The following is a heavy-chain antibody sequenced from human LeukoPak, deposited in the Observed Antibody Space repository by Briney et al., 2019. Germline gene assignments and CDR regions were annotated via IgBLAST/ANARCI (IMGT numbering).Heavy chain of an antibody. Sequence: PGGSLRLSCAASGFTFDSYAMSWVRQAPGKGLEWVSTISGSGGSTYYADSVKGRFTISRDNSKNTLHLQMNSLRAEDTAVYYCARAPPVAIFGVVIIYFDYWGQGTLVTVSS. V-gene: IGHV3-23*01. D-gene: IGHD3-3*01. J-gene: IGHJ4*02. CDR3: ARAPPVAIFGVVIIYFDY. CDR1: GFTFDSYA. CDR2: ISGSGGST.